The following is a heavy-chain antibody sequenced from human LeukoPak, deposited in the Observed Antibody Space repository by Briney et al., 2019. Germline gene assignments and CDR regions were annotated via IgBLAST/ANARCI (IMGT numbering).Heavy chain of an antibody. J-gene: IGHJ5*02. CDR2: TYYSGST. CDR1: GGSITSSYYY. CDR3: AGEYCSGGSCQCGNWFDP. V-gene: IGHV4-39*07. Sequence: PSETLSLTCTVSGGSITSSYYYWGWIRQPPGTGLEWIGSTYYSGSTYYNPSLKSRVTTSVDTSKNQFSLKLSSVTAADTAVYYCAGEYCSGGSCQCGNWFDPWGQGTLVTVSS. D-gene: IGHD2-15*01.